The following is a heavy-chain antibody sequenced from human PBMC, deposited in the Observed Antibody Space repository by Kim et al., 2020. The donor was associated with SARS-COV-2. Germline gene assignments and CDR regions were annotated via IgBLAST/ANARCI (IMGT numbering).Heavy chain of an antibody. D-gene: IGHD2-2*01. CDR2: ISAYNGNT. CDR1: GYTFTSYG. V-gene: IGHV1-18*01. Sequence: ASVKVSCKASGYTFTSYGISWVRQAPGQGLEWMGWISAYNGNTNYAQKLQGRVTMTTDTSTSTSYMELRSLRSDDTAVYYCARGLVVVTAASPNELNYYYNAMCVCGHG. J-gene: IGHJ6*01. CDR3: ARGLVVVTAASPNELNYYYNAMCV.